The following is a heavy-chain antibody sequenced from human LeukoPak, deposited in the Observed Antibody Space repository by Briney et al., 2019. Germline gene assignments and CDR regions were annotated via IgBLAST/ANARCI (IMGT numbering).Heavy chain of an antibody. J-gene: IGHJ3*02. V-gene: IGHV5-51*01. CDR2: IYPGDSDT. CDR3: ARQVVILGHAFDI. D-gene: IGHD4-23*01. Sequence: GESLKISCKGSGYSFTSYWIGWVRQMPGKGLEWMGIIYPGDSDTRYSPSFQGQVTISADKSISTAYLQWSSLKASDTAMYYCARQVVILGHAFDIWGQGTMVTVSS. CDR1: GYSFTSYW.